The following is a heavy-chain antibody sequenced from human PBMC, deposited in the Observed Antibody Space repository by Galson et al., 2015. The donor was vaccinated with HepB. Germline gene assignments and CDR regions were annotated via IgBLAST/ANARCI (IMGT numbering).Heavy chain of an antibody. D-gene: IGHD4-17*01. V-gene: IGHV3-33*01. Sequence: SLRLSCAASGYTFSSHGMNWVRQAPGKGLEWVAVIWYDGSKRYYADSVRGRFTISRDNAKNTVYLQMNSVRAEDTAVYYCARIYGDYQFDYWGQGTVVTVSS. CDR1: GYTFSSHG. CDR2: IWYDGSKR. J-gene: IGHJ4*02. CDR3: ARIYGDYQFDY.